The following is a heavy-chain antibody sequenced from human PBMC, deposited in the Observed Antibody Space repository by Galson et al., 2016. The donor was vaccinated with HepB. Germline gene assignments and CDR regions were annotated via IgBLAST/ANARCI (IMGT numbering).Heavy chain of an antibody. Sequence: SETLSLTCTVSGDSIRGDYYWGWIRQPPGKGLEWIGCSAHSGSTQYNPSLKSRVTMSVDTSKNQFSLTLTSVNAADTAVYYCSRPGSFYSDHHEAYDVWGQGAAVIVSS. CDR2: SAHSGST. J-gene: IGHJ3*01. CDR1: GDSIRGDYY. CDR3: SRPGSFYSDHHEAYDV. D-gene: IGHD4-17*01. V-gene: IGHV4-38-2*02.